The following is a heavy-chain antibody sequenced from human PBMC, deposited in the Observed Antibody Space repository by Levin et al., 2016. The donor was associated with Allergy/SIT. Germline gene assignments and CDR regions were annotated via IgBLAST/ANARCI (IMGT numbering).Heavy chain of an antibody. Sequence: VRQMPGKGLEWMGIIDPSGGSTSYAQKFQGRVTMTRDTSTSTVYMELSSLRSEDTAVYYCAREVAARPGGAEAYWGQGTLVTVSS. V-gene: IGHV1-46*01. D-gene: IGHD6-6*01. J-gene: IGHJ4*02. CDR2: IDPSGGST. CDR3: AREVAARPGGAEAY.